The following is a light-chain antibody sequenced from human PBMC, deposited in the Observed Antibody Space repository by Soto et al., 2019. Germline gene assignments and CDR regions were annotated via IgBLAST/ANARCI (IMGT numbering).Light chain of an antibody. Sequence: EIVLTQSPVTLSLSPGERATLSCRASQSVDFQLAWYQQKPGQAPRLLISDASNRATGIPARFSGSGSGTDFTRSISSLEPEDFAVYYCQQRRSWPRTFGQGTKLEIK. CDR3: QQRRSWPRT. CDR1: QSVDFQ. J-gene: IGKJ2*01. CDR2: DAS. V-gene: IGKV3-11*01.